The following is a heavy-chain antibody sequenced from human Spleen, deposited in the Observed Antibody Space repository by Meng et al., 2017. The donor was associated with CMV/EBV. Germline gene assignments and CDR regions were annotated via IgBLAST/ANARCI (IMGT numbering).Heavy chain of an antibody. D-gene: IGHD1-26*01. J-gene: IGHJ3*02. CDR2: ISSSGSTI. Sequence: GESLKISCAASGFTFSDYYMSWIRQAPGKGLEWVSYISSSGSTIYYADSVKGRFTISRDNAKNSLYLQMNSMRAEDTAVYYCARDLSGSYTDDAFDIWGQGTMVTVSS. CDR3: ARDLSGSYTDDAFDI. CDR1: GFTFSDYY. V-gene: IGHV3-11*04.